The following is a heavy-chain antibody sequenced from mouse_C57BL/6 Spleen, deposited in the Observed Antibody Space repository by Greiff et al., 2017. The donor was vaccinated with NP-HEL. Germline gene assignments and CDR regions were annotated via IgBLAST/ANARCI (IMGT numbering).Heavy chain of an antibody. J-gene: IGHJ3*01. V-gene: IGHV1-64*01. CDR2: IHPNSGST. D-gene: IGHD2-2*01. Sequence: QVQLQQPGAELVKPGASVKLSCKASGYTFTSYWMHWVKQRPGQGLEWIGMIHPNSGSTNYNEKFKSKATLTVDKSSSTAYMQLSSLTSEDAAVDYCARSYGYDEGAWFAYWGQGTLVTVSA. CDR3: ARSYGYDEGAWFAY. CDR1: GYTFTSYW.